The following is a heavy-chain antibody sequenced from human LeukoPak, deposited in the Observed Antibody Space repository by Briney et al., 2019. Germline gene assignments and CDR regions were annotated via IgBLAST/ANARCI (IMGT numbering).Heavy chain of an antibody. CDR2: TSYDGSNK. D-gene: IGHD4-11*01. CDR3: ARESAYSFDY. CDR1: GFTFSNYG. Sequence: PGRSLRLSCAASGFTFSNYGMHWVRQAPGKGLEWVAVTSYDGSNKYYGDSVKGRFTISRDNSKNTVYLEMNSLRTEDTAVYYCARESAYSFDYWGQGTLVTVSS. J-gene: IGHJ4*02. V-gene: IGHV3-30*03.